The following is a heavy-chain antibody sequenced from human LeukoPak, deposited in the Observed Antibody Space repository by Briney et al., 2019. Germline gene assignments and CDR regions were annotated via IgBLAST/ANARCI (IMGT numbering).Heavy chain of an antibody. J-gene: IGHJ4*02. CDR1: GGTFSSYA. CDR3: ARAGVAAQHLDY. D-gene: IGHD6-6*01. Sequence: SVKVSCKASGGTFSSYAISWVRQAPGQGLEWMGGIIPIFGTANYAQKFQGRVTITTDESTSTAYMELSSLRSEDTAVYYCARAGVAAQHLDYWGQGTLVTVSS. CDR2: IIPIFGTA. V-gene: IGHV1-69*05.